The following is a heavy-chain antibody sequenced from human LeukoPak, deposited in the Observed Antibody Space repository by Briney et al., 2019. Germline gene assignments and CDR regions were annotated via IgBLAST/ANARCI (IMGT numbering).Heavy chain of an antibody. J-gene: IGHJ6*02. D-gene: IGHD2-2*02. Sequence: SETLSLTCAVYGGSFSGYYWSWIRQPPGKGLEWIGEINHSGSTNYNPSLKSRVTISVDTSKNQFSLKLSSVTAADTAVYHCARLRCYTCYYYYGMDVWGQGTTVTVSS. CDR3: ARLRCYTCYYYYGMDV. V-gene: IGHV4-34*01. CDR1: GGSFSGYY. CDR2: INHSGST.